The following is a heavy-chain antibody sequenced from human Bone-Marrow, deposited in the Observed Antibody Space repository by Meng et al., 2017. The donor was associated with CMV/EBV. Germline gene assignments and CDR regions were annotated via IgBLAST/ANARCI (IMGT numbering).Heavy chain of an antibody. Sequence: ASVKVSCKAPGYTFTGYYMHWVRPAPGQGLEWMGWINPNSGGTNYAQKFQGRVTMTRATSISTAYLELSRLRSDDTAVYYCARESGYCSSTSCYRAFDIWGQGTMVTVSS. CDR2: INPNSGGT. V-gene: IGHV1-2*02. J-gene: IGHJ3*02. D-gene: IGHD2-2*02. CDR3: ARESGYCSSTSCYRAFDI. CDR1: GYTFTGYY.